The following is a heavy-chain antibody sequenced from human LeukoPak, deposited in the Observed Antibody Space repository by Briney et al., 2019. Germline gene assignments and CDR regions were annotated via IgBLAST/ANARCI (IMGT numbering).Heavy chain of an antibody. CDR3: VTAGGYGNYVVDH. J-gene: IGHJ4*02. V-gene: IGHV5-51*01. CDR2: FYPGDCDA. CDR1: GISFTNYW. Sequence: GESLKISCNVSGISFTNYWIGWVRQMPGKGLEWMAIFYPGDCDATYSPSFQGQVTMSADKSITTAYLQWGSLKASDTAMYYSVTAGGYGNYVVDHWGQGTLVTVSS. D-gene: IGHD4-11*01.